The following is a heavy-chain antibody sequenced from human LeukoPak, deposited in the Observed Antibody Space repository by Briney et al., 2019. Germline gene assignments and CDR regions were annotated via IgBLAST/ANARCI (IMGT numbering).Heavy chain of an antibody. CDR1: GFTFSSYG. V-gene: IGHV3-7*01. CDR3: AFGELLLFAY. CDR2: IKEDGSEN. J-gene: IGHJ4*02. D-gene: IGHD3-10*01. Sequence: GGSLRLSCAASGFTFSSYGMHWVRQAPGKGLEWVANIKEDGSENYFVDSVKGRFTISRDNAKNSLYLQMNSLRAEDTALYYCAFGELLLFAYWGQGTLVTVSS.